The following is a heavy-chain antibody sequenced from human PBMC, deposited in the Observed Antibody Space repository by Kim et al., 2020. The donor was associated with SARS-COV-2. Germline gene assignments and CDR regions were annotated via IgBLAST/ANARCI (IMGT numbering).Heavy chain of an antibody. D-gene: IGHD4-17*01. CDR3: ARDLVPPPTVTTAGMDV. J-gene: IGHJ6*02. V-gene: IGHV1-46*01. Sequence: FQGRVTMSRDTSKSTVYMELRSLRSEDTAVYYCARDLVPPPTVTTAGMDVWGQGTTVTVSS.